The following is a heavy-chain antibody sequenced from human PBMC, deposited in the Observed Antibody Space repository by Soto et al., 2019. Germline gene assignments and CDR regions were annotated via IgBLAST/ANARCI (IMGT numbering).Heavy chain of an antibody. J-gene: IGHJ4*02. CDR1: GYTFTSYG. CDR3: ARGEDQQLSAGFFVY. V-gene: IGHV1-18*01. D-gene: IGHD2-2*01. Sequence: QVKLVQSGAEVKKPGASVKDSCKASGYTFTSYGISWVRQAPGQGLEWMGWISAYNGNTNYVQKLQDRVTMTTDTSTSTAYMELRSVSSDDTAVYYCARGEDQQLSAGFFVYWGQGTLVTVSS. CDR2: ISAYNGNT.